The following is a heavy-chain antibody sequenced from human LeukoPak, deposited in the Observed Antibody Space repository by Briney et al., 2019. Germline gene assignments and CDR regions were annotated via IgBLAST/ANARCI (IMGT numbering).Heavy chain of an antibody. Sequence: GGSLRLSCAASGFTFSSYAMSWVRQAPGKGLEWVSAISGSGGSTYYADSVKGRFTISRDNSKNTLYLQMNSLRAEDTAVYYCARTRGYSYGEIDYWGQGTLVTVSS. D-gene: IGHD5-18*01. CDR1: GFTFSSYA. V-gene: IGHV3-23*01. CDR3: ARTRGYSYGEIDY. J-gene: IGHJ4*02. CDR2: ISGSGGST.